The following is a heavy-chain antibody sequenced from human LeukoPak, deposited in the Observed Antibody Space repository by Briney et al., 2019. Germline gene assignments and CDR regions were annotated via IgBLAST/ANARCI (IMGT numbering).Heavy chain of an antibody. CDR3: AAGVGATGDFDY. CDR1: GFTFSSYA. V-gene: IGHV3-64*01. Sequence: PGGSLRLSCAASGFTFSSYAMHWVRQAPGKGPEYVSAISSNGGSTYYANSVKGRFTISRDNSKNTLYLQMGSLRAEDMAVYYCAAGVGATGDFDYWGQGTLVTVSS. CDR2: ISSNGGST. D-gene: IGHD1-26*01. J-gene: IGHJ4*02.